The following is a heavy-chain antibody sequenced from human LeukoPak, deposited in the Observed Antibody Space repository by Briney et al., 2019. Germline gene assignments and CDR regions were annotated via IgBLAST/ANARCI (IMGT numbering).Heavy chain of an antibody. CDR2: INWNGGST. D-gene: IGHD3-10*01. J-gene: IGHJ3*02. Sequence: GGSLRLSCAASGLTFDDYGMSWVRQAPGKGLEWVSGINWNGGSTGYADSVKGRFTISRDNAKNSLYLQMNSLRAEDTALYYCARAAYGSGSSGAFDIWGQGTMVTVSS. V-gene: IGHV3-20*04. CDR3: ARAAYGSGSSGAFDI. CDR1: GLTFDDYG.